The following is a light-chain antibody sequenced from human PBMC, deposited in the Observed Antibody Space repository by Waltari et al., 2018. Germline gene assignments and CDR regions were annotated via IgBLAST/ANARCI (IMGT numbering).Light chain of an antibody. CDR1: QSVSVW. CDR3: QQYDAYPLT. CDR2: KAS. V-gene: IGKV1-5*03. Sequence: DIEMPQSPATLSASVGDRVTITCRASQSVSVWLAWYQQKPGKAPNLLVYKASILHVGVPSRFSATGSGTEFTLTIDSLHPADSATYYCQQYDAYPLTFGQGTKLEIK. J-gene: IGKJ2*01.